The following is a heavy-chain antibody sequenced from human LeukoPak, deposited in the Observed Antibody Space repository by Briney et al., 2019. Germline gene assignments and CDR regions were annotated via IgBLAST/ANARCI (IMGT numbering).Heavy chain of an antibody. J-gene: IGHJ3*01. CDR3: GKDPNGDYVGAFDF. V-gene: IGHV3-23*01. CDR2: IRGSGGDI. D-gene: IGHD4-17*01. Sequence: GGSLRLSCVASGLAFRNYAMTWVRQAPGKGLEWVSVIRGSGGDIRYADSVKGRFTISRDNSVNTLYLQMNSLRAEDTAVYYCGKDPNGDYVGAFDFWGQGTMVTVSS. CDR1: GLAFRNYA.